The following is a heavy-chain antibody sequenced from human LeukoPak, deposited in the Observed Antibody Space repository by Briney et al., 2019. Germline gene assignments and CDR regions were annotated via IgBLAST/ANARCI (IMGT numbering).Heavy chain of an antibody. CDR2: IYPGDSDT. CDR3: ARLVGVGVGATAMFDY. V-gene: IGHV5-51*01. D-gene: IGHD1-26*01. J-gene: IGHJ4*02. CDR1: GYSFISYW. Sequence: GESLKISCKGSGYSFISYWIGWVRRMPGKGLEWMGIIYPGDSDTRYSPSFQGQFTISANKSISTAYLQWSSLKASDTAIYYCARLVGVGVGATAMFDYWGQGTLVTVSS.